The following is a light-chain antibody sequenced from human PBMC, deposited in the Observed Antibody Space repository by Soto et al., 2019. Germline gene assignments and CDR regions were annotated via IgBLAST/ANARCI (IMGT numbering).Light chain of an antibody. CDR1: QTISNW. J-gene: IGKJ1*01. Sequence: IQMSQSPSTLSASVGDRVTITCRASQTISNWLAWYQHRPGKAPRLLIYGASNLESGAPSRFSGSGSGTDFTLTISSLQPDDFATYYCQQYKTSSRVFGQGTKVDIK. CDR3: QQYKTSSRV. CDR2: GAS. V-gene: IGKV1-5*01.